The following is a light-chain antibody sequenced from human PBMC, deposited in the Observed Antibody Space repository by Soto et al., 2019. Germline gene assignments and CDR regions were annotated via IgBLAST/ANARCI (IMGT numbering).Light chain of an antibody. J-gene: IGLJ3*02. CDR3: QTWGTGLLV. V-gene: IGLV4-69*01. CDR1: GGPSSYA. CDR2: LTSDGSH. Sequence: QSVLTQSPSASASLGASVKLTCPLAGGPSSYAIAWHQQRPEKGPRYLMKLTSDGSHSKGDGIPDRFSGSSSGAERYLTISSLQSEDEADYYCQTWGTGLLVFGGGTKLTVL.